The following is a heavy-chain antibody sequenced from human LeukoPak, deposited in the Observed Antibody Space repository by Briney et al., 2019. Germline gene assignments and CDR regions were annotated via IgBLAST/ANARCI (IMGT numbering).Heavy chain of an antibody. V-gene: IGHV4-4*02. D-gene: IGHD3-3*01. Sequence: PSETLSLTCTVSGGSISSSNWWSLVRQPPGKGLEWIGEIYHSGSTNYSPSLKSRVTISVDKSKNQFSLNLTSVTAADTAVYYCARDYDVLSGNYVDYWGQGTLVTVSS. CDR3: ARDYDVLSGNYVDY. CDR1: GGSISSSNW. CDR2: IYHSGST. J-gene: IGHJ4*02.